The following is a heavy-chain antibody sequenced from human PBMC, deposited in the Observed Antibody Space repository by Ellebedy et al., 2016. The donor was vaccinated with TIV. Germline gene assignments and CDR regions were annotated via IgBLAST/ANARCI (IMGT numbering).Heavy chain of an antibody. CDR2: ISGSGVST. CDR3: AKATDDFWSGSPNYYFDY. J-gene: IGHJ4*02. V-gene: IGHV3-23*01. CDR1: GFTFSSYA. Sequence: GESLKISXAASGFTFSSYAMSWARQAPGKGLEWVSTISGSGVSTYYADSVKGRFTISRDNSKNTLYLQMNSLRAEDTAVYYCAKATDDFWSGSPNYYFDYWGQGTLVTVSS. D-gene: IGHD3-3*01.